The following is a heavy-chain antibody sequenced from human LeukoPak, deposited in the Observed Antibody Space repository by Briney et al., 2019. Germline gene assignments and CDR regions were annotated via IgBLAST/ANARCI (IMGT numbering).Heavy chain of an antibody. D-gene: IGHD6-13*01. CDR1: GFIFSDFS. J-gene: IGHJ4*02. CDR2: MNEYGSEI. Sequence: PGGSLRLSCAVSGFIFSDFSMSWVRQAPGKGLEWVAKMNEYGSEIFYVDSVKGRFTISRDNSKNTLYLQMNSLRAEDTAVYYCAKDAAAGTRPYYSDYWGQGTLVTVSS. V-gene: IGHV3-7*01. CDR3: AKDAAAGTRPYYSDY.